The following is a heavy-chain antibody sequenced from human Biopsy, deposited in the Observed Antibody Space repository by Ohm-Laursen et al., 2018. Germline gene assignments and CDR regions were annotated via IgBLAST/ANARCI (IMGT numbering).Heavy chain of an antibody. CDR1: GGSISSFY. D-gene: IGHD2-15*01. Sequence: SETLSLTCAVSGGSISSFYWTWIRQPPGKGPEWIGDISDSGTTNYKPSLKSRVIISVDTSKNQFPRNLSSVTAADTAVYYCARRGSGGRSFDHWGQGTLVTVSS. J-gene: IGHJ4*02. CDR3: ARRGSGGRSFDH. V-gene: IGHV4-59*08. CDR2: ISDSGTT.